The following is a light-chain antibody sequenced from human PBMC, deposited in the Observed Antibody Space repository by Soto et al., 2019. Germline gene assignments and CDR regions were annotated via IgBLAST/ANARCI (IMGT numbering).Light chain of an antibody. CDR1: SSNIGSNY. CDR2: SNN. CDR3: CSSGGSPTYV. V-gene: IGLV1-47*02. J-gene: IGLJ1*01. Sequence: QSVLTQPPSASGTPGQRVTISCSGSSSNIGSNYVYWYQQLPGTAPKLLIYSNNKRPSGVSNRFSGSKSGNTASLTISGLKVEDEADYYCCSSGGSPTYVFGTGTKVTVL.